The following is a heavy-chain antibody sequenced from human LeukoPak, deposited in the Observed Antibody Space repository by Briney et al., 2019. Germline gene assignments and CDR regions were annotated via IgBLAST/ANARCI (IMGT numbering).Heavy chain of an antibody. Sequence: SETLSLTCAVYGGSFSGYYWTWIRQPPGKGLEWIGEISHSGGTNYNPSLKSRVTISVDTSKNQFSLKLSSVTAADTAVYYCARGHPLLDYWGQGTLVTVSS. D-gene: IGHD2-21*02. CDR2: ISHSGGT. CDR1: GGSFSGYY. CDR3: ARGHPLLDY. V-gene: IGHV4-34*01. J-gene: IGHJ4*02.